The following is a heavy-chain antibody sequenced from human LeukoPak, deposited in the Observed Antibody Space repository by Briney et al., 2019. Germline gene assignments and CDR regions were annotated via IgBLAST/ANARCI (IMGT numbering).Heavy chain of an antibody. V-gene: IGHV1-3*01. CDR3: ATEGVYYGMDV. CDR1: GDTFTNYA. J-gene: IGHJ6*02. CDR2: INAGNGNT. Sequence: ASVKVSCKASGDTFTNYAMHWVRQAPGQRLEWMGWINAGNGNTKYSQKFQDRVTITRDTSASTAYMELSSLRSEDTAVYYCATEGVYYGMDVWGQGTTVTVSS.